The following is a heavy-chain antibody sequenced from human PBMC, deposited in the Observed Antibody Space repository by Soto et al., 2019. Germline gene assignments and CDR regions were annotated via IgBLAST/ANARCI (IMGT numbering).Heavy chain of an antibody. CDR3: ARAAYCSGGSCPSSHFDY. CDR1: GYTFTSYG. D-gene: IGHD2-15*01. CDR2: ISAYNGNT. Sequence: QVQLVQSGAEVKKPGASVKVSCKASGYTFTSYGISWVRQAPGQGLEWMGWISAYNGNTNYAQKLQGRVTMTTDTSTSTAYMELRSLRSDDTSVYYCARAAYCSGGSCPSSHFDYWGQGTLVTVSS. J-gene: IGHJ4*02. V-gene: IGHV1-18*04.